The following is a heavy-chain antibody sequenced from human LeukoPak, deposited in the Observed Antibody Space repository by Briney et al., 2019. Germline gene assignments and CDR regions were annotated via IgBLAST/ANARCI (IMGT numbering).Heavy chain of an antibody. CDR2: IRYDGSNK. D-gene: IGHD6-13*01. CDR1: GFTFSSYG. CDR3: AKEDIGIAAADYFDY. V-gene: IGHV3-30*02. J-gene: IGHJ4*02. Sequence: GGSLRLSCAASGFTFSSYGMHWVRQAPGKGLEWVAFIRYDGSNKYYADSVKGRFTISRDNSKNTLYLQMNGLRAEDTAVYYCAKEDIGIAAADYFDYWGQGTLVTVSS.